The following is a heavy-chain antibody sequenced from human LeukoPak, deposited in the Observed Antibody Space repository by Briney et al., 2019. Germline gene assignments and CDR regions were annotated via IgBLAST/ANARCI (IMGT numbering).Heavy chain of an antibody. V-gene: IGHV4-39*07. CDR3: ARVRVLRYFDWLTEKMPKHNWFDP. CDR2: IYYSGST. D-gene: IGHD3-9*01. CDR1: GGSISSNNYY. J-gene: IGHJ5*02. Sequence: SETLSLTCTVSGGSISSNNYYWGWIRQPPGKGLEWIGSIYYSGSTYYNPSLKSRVTISVETSKNQFSLKLSSVTAADTAVYYCARVRVLRYFDWLTEKMPKHNWFDPWGQGTLVTVSS.